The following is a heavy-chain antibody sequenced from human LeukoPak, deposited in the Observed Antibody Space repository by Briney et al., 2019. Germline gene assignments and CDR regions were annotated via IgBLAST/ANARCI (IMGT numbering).Heavy chain of an antibody. Sequence: SETLSLTCTVSGGSISRGSYYWAWIRQPPGKGLEWIGEINHSGSTNYNPSLKSRVTISVDTSKNQFSLKLSSVTAADTAVYYCARGVVVGLVWFDPWGQGTLVTVSS. CDR3: ARGVVVGLVWFDP. CDR1: GGSISRGSYY. J-gene: IGHJ5*02. V-gene: IGHV4-39*07. CDR2: INHSGST. D-gene: IGHD2-15*01.